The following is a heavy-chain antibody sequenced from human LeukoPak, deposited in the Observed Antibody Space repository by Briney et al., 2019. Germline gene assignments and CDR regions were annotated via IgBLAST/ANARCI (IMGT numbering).Heavy chain of an antibody. CDR1: GGSISSYY. CDR3: ARHRSGSYLRPPSV. CDR2: IYYSGST. J-gene: IGHJ4*02. D-gene: IGHD1-26*01. Sequence: SETLSLTCTVSGGSISSYYWSWIRQPPGKGLEWIGYIYYSGSTNYNPSLKSRVTISVDTSKNQFSLKLSSVTAADTAVYYCARHRSGSYLRPPSVWGQGTLVTVSS. V-gene: IGHV4-59*08.